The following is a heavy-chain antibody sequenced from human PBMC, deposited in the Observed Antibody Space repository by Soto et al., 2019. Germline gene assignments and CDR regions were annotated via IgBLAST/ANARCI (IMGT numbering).Heavy chain of an antibody. V-gene: IGHV4-4*02. CDR2: IYQNGHT. D-gene: IGHD6-19*01. CDR1: SGSIKTDVW. J-gene: IGHJ4*02. Sequence: SETLSLTCTVSSGSIKTDVWWSWLRRPPGKGLEWIGEIYQNGHTNYNPSLKSRVTMSVDKSKNQFSLMLTSVTAADTAMYYCARDAAVAGETDRFDYWGQGILVPSPQ. CDR3: ARDAAVAGETDRFDY.